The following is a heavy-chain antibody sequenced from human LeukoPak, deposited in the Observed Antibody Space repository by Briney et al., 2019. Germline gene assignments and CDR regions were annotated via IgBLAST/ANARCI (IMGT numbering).Heavy chain of an antibody. Sequence: GGSLTLSCAASGFAFSSYGMTWVPQAPGKGLEGVSGISGINYNTYYADSVKGRFTISRANSNNTMYLQMDSLRDDDTAVYHCARGSMDGWLVTYRYFESWGRGTLVSV. D-gene: IGHD6-19*01. J-gene: IGHJ4*02. CDR1: GFAFSSYG. CDR3: ARGSMDGWLVTYRYFES. V-gene: IGHV3-23*01. CDR2: ISGINYNT.